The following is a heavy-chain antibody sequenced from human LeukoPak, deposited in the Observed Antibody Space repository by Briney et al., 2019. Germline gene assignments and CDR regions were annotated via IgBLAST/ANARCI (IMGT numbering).Heavy chain of an antibody. Sequence: SETLSLTCTVSGGSISSSSDYWGWIRQAPGKGLEWIGSIYYSENTYYNPSLKSRVTISVDTSKNQFSLKLSSVTAADTAVYYCARLGITMPNYWGQGTLVTVSS. J-gene: IGHJ4*02. V-gene: IGHV4-39*01. D-gene: IGHD3-10*01. CDR3: ARLGITMPNY. CDR2: IYYSENT. CDR1: GGSISSSSDY.